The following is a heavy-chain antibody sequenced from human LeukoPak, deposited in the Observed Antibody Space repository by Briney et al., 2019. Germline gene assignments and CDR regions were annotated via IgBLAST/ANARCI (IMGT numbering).Heavy chain of an antibody. CDR2: TSSSDAGT. CDR3: ASLTLGAIRTISYAFDL. Sequence: PGGSLRLSCAASGFTFSSYWMSWVRQTPGKGLEWVAATSSSDAGTYHADSVRGRFTISRSSGKNSLYLQMTSLRPEDTAMYYCASLTLGAIRTISYAFDLWGQGTMVTVYS. CDR1: GFTFSSYW. V-gene: IGHV3-21*01. D-gene: IGHD1-26*01. J-gene: IGHJ3*01.